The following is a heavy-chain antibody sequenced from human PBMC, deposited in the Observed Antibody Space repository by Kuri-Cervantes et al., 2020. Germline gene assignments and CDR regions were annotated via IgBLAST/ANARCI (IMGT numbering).Heavy chain of an antibody. CDR1: GGSISSGGYS. V-gene: IGHV4-30-2*01. CDR2: IYHSGST. D-gene: IGHD3-16*01. J-gene: IGHJ4*02. Sequence: LRLSCAVSGGSISSGGYSWSWIRQPPGKGLEWIGYIYHSGSTYYNPSLKSRVTISVDRSKNQFSLKLSSVTAADTAVYYCARGAYGGVFDYWGQGTLVTGSS. CDR3: ARGAYGGVFDY.